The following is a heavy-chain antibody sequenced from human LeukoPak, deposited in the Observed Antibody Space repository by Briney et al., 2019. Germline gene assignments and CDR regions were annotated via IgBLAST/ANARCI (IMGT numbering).Heavy chain of an antibody. CDR3: AKDGEMATIYYFDY. J-gene: IGHJ4*02. CDR2: ISSSSSYI. CDR1: GFTVSSYN. D-gene: IGHD5-24*01. Sequence: GGSLRLSCAASGFTVSSYNMNWVRQAPGKGLEWVSSISSSSSYIYYADSVKGRFTISRDNSKNTLYLQMNSLRAEDTAVYYCAKDGEMATIYYFDYWGQGTLVTVSS. V-gene: IGHV3-21*01.